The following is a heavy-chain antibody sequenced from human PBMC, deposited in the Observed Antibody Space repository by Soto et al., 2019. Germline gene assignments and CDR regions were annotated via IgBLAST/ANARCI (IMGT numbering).Heavy chain of an antibody. D-gene: IGHD1-1*01. J-gene: IGHJ4*02. CDR2: ISFDGVNK. CDR1: GFTFRNYA. Sequence: QVQLVESGGGVVQPGRSLRVSCTASGFTFRNYAMHWVRKAPGKGLEWVAVISFDGVNKFYADSVRGRFTISRDNSMKTLYLQLNSLRVEDTAVYYCASVNLGIAEPHLDYWGQGPLVTVSS. CDR3: ASVNLGIAEPHLDY. V-gene: IGHV3-30-3*01.